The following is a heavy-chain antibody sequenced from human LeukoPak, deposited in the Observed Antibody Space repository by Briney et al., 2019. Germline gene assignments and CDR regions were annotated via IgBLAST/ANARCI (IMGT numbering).Heavy chain of an antibody. CDR3: ARGTHPYFDY. J-gene: IGHJ4*02. V-gene: IGHV3-30*03. CDR2: ISYDGSNK. CDR1: GFTFSSYS. Sequence: GGSLRLSCGASGFTFSSYSMNWVRQAPGKGLEWVAVISYDGSNKYYADSVKGRFTISRDNSKNTLYLQMNSLRAEDTAVYYCARGTHPYFDYWGQGTLVTVSS.